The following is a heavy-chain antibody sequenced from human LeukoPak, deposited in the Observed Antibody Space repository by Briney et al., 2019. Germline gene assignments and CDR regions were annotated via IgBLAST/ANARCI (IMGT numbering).Heavy chain of an antibody. CDR3: ARGPSGYHNT. D-gene: IGHD5-12*01. Sequence: GGSLRLSCAASGFTFSSYGMSWVRQAPGKGLEWVSAISGSGGSTYYADSVKGRFTISRDSSKNILHLQMNTLRAEDTAIYYCARGPSGYHNTGGQGTLVTVSS. V-gene: IGHV3-23*01. CDR1: GFTFSSYG. CDR2: ISGSGGST. J-gene: IGHJ4*02.